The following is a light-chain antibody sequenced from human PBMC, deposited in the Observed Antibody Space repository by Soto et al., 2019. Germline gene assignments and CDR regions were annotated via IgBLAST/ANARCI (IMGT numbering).Light chain of an antibody. V-gene: IGKV4-1*01. CDR2: WAS. CDR3: QQYYSTPPT. CDR1: QSVLCSSNNKKY. J-gene: IGKJ1*01. Sequence: DIVMTQSPDSLAVSLGERATINCKSSQSVLCSSNNKKYLAWYQQKPGQPPKLLIYWASTRESGVPDRFSGSGSGPDFTLTISSLQAEDVAVYYCQQYYSTPPTFGQGTKVEI.